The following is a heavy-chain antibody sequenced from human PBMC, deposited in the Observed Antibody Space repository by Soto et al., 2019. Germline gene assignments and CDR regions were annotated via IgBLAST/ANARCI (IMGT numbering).Heavy chain of an antibody. CDR2: IKPGTSDI. Sequence: PGESLKISCKGVGYKFGSVWIGWVRQMPGKGLEWMGIIKPGTSDIRYSPSCRGHVTISADEAVSTAYLQWSSLKASDTAMYYCARQLSHICDSWGQGTLVTVSS. D-gene: IGHD3-3*02. V-gene: IGHV5-51*01. CDR1: GYKFGSVW. CDR3: ARQLSHICDS. J-gene: IGHJ4*02.